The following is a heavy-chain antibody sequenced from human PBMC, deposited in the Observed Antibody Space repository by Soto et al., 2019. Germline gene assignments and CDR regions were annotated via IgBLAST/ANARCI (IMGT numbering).Heavy chain of an antibody. D-gene: IGHD1-26*01. Sequence: QLQLHESGPGLVKPSETLSLTCNVSGDSIGRFYWSWIRQSAGKGLEWIGRVYSTGGVTYNPAVKGRVTISLDRSNNHVSLEMNSVTAADTDVYFSERDLSGTGLDIWGRGTRVSVSS. CDR1: GDSIGRFY. CDR2: VYSTGGV. V-gene: IGHV4-4*07. J-gene: IGHJ6*02. CDR3: ERDLSGTGLDI.